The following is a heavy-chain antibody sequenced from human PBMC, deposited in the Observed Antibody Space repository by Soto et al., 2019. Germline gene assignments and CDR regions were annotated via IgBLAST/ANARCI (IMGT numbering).Heavy chain of an antibody. Sequence: PWQTLSLTCTISGDSVASRRAPWHWIRQSPSRGLEWLGRTYYRSTWYDEYAVSLKSRITIHPDTSKNQFSLQLNSVTPAHPAMYYCARTQPVYDYWGQGSQVTVYS. V-gene: IGHV6-1*01. CDR2: TYYRSTWYD. J-gene: IGHJ4*02. CDR3: ARTQPVYDY. CDR1: GDSVASRRAP.